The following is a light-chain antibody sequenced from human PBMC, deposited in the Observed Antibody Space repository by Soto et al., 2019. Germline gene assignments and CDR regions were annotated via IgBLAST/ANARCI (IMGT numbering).Light chain of an antibody. V-gene: IGKV2-30*02. CDR1: QSLVHSDGNTY. J-gene: IGKJ1*01. Sequence: DIVMTQTPLSSPVTLGQPASISCRSSQSLVHSDGNTYLSWLQQRPGQSPRRLMYKVSDWDSGVPDRFSGNGSGTYFTLTINKVEAEDIGVYYCLQGTHFPPWTFGQGTKVDI. CDR3: LQGTHFPPWT. CDR2: KVS.